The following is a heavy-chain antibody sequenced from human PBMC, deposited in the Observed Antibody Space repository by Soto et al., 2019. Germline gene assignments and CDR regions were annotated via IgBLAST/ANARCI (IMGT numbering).Heavy chain of an antibody. D-gene: IGHD5-12*01. Sequence: GGSLRLSCAASGFTFSSYAMSWVRQAPGKGLEWVSTISGSGGSTYYADSVKGRFTISRDNSKNTLYLQMNSLSAEDTAVNYCAKEGRRARGYNYGNTYFDYWGQGTRVTVSS. CDR1: GFTFSSYA. CDR3: AKEGRRARGYNYGNTYFDY. J-gene: IGHJ4*02. V-gene: IGHV3-23*01. CDR2: ISGSGGST.